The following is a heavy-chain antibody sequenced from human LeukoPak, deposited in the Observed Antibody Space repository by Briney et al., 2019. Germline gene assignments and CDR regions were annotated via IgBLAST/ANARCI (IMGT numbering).Heavy chain of an antibody. V-gene: IGHV7-4-1*02. D-gene: IGHD2-2*01. CDR2: INTNTGNP. CDR3: ARQGPGDCSSTRCYGVGS. Sequence: ASVKVSCKASGYTFTSYAMNWVRQAPGQGLEWMGWINTNTGNPTYAQGFTGRFVFSLDTSVSTAYLQISSLKPEDTAVYYCARQGPGDCSSTRCYGVGSWGQGTLVTVSS. CDR1: GYTFTSYA. J-gene: IGHJ4*02.